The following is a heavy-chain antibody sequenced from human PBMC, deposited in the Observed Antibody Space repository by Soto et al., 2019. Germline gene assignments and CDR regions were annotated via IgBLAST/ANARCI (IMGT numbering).Heavy chain of an antibody. J-gene: IGHJ5*02. D-gene: IGHD1-7*01. V-gene: IGHV1-2*04. CDR1: GYTFTGYY. CDR3: ARDSGTRNWFDP. Sequence: ASVKVSCKASGYTFTGYYIHWVRQAPGQGLEWMGWINPDSGGTTYAQKFQGWLTMTRDTSISTVYMEFSRLRSDDTAVYYCARDSGTRNWFDPWGQGTLVTVPS. CDR2: INPDSGGT.